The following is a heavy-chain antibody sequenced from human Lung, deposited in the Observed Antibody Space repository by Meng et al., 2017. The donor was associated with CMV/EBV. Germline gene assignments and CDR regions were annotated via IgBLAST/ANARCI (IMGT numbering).Heavy chain of an antibody. CDR2: IPHRGSR. J-gene: IGHJ1*01. CDR3: LRRSGGSV. V-gene: IGHV4-4*02. Sequence: VRWRGRGPGMGTPSATLSPTCGVSGAPITNHNWWAWVRQPPGKGLEWIGEIPHRGSRAYNPSLKSRVSMSIDKSKNQFSLKLTSVTAADTAVYHCLRRSGGSVWGQGTLVTVSS. D-gene: IGHD3-10*01. CDR1: GAPITNHNW.